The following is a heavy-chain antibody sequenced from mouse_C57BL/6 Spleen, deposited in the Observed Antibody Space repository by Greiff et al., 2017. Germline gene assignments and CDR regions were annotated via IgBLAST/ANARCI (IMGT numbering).Heavy chain of an antibody. Sequence: EVQRVESGGGLVKPGGSLKLSCAASGFTFSSYAMSWVRQTPEQRLEWVATISDGGSYTYYPDNVKGRFTISRDNAKNNLYLQMSHLKSEDTAMYYCARQDWDVWYFDVWGTGTTVTVSS. J-gene: IGHJ1*03. CDR2: ISDGGSYT. CDR3: ARQDWDVWYFDV. D-gene: IGHD4-1*01. CDR1: GFTFSSYA. V-gene: IGHV5-4*01.